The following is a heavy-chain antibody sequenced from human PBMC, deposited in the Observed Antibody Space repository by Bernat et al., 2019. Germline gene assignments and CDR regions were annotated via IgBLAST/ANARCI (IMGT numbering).Heavy chain of an antibody. Sequence: QVQLVESGGGVVQPGTSLRLSCAASGFTFRNYGMFWMRQAPGKGLEWVALIWYDGSNKYHADSVKDRFTISRDNSRNTLYLQMTSLRADDTAVYFCATVRGYGSSAWHAESWGRGTPVTVSS. CDR3: ATVRGYGSSAWHAES. V-gene: IGHV3-33*01. CDR1: GFTFRNYG. J-gene: IGHJ5*02. CDR2: IWYDGSNK. D-gene: IGHD6-19*01.